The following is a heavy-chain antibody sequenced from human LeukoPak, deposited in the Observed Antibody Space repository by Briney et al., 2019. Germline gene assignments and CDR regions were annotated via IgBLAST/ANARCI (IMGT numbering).Heavy chain of an antibody. CDR3: AKANALLLWFGELLSSFDY. V-gene: IGHV3-15*01. CDR2: IKSKAHGGTT. D-gene: IGHD3-10*01. Sequence: PGGSLRLSCAGSGFSVTNDYINWVRQVPGKGLEWVGLIKSKAHGGTTEYAAPVQGRFTISRDDSKNTLYLQMNSLRAEDTAVYYCAKANALLLWFGELLSSFDYWGQGTLVTVSS. J-gene: IGHJ4*02. CDR1: GFSVTNDY.